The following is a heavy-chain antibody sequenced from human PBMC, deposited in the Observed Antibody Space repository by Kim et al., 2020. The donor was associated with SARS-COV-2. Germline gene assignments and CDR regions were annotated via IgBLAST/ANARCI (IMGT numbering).Heavy chain of an antibody. CDR2: ISSSSSFI. CDR3: VRDAGYGTTWYRFDH. D-gene: IGHD6-13*01. J-gene: IGHJ4*02. CDR1: GFTFSTYS. Sequence: GGSLRLSCAASGFTFSTYSMHWVRQAPGRGLEWVSSISSSSSFIYYADSVKGRFTISRDDAKNSVYLQMNGLRAEDTAVYYCVRDAGYGTTWYRFDHWGQGTLVTVSS. V-gene: IGHV3-21*01.